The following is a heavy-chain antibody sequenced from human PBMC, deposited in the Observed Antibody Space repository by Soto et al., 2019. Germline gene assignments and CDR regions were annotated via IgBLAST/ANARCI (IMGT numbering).Heavy chain of an antibody. CDR1: GYTFTSYD. CDR2: MNPNSGNT. Sequence: ASVKVSCKASGYTFTSYDINWVRQATGQGLEWMGWMNPNSGNTGYAQKFQGRVTMTRNTSISTAYMELSSLRSEDTAVYYCARGGVPAARLYYYYYGMDVWGQGTTVTVSS. V-gene: IGHV1-8*01. CDR3: ARGGVPAARLYYYYYGMDV. J-gene: IGHJ6*02. D-gene: IGHD2-2*01.